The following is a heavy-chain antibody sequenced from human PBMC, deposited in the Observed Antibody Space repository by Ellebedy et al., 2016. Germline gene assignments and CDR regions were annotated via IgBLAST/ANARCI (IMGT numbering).Heavy chain of an antibody. CDR1: GYTFTSYG. Sequence: ASVKVSXKASGYTFTSYGISWVRQAPGQGLEWMGWISAYNGNTNYAQKLQGRVTMTTDTSTSTAYMGLSSLRSDDTAVYYCARLEWFGESPLDYWGQGTLVTVSS. J-gene: IGHJ4*02. CDR3: ARLEWFGESPLDY. CDR2: ISAYNGNT. V-gene: IGHV1-18*01. D-gene: IGHD3-10*01.